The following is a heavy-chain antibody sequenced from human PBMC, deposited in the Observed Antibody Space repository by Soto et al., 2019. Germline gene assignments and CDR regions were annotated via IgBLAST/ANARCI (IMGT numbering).Heavy chain of an antibody. CDR3: ARSGGDYYYYYMDV. CDR2: ISSSSSYI. Sequence: GGSLRLSCAASGFTFSSYSMNWVRQAPGKGLEWVSSISSSSSYIYYADSVKGRFTISRDNAKNSLYLQMNSLRAEDTAVYYCARSGGDYYYYYMDVWGKGTTVTVSS. CDR1: GFTFSSYS. V-gene: IGHV3-21*01. D-gene: IGHD3-10*01. J-gene: IGHJ6*03.